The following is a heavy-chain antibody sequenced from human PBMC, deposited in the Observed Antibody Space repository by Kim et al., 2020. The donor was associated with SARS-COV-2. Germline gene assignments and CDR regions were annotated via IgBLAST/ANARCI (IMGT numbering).Heavy chain of an antibody. Sequence: PHLKGRAGISVDTSKNQFSLKLTSVTAADTAVYYCARGITVFGVAGAFFDFWGQGTLLTVSS. V-gene: IGHV4-31*02. CDR3: ARGITVFGVAGAFFDF. D-gene: IGHD3-3*01. J-gene: IGHJ4*02.